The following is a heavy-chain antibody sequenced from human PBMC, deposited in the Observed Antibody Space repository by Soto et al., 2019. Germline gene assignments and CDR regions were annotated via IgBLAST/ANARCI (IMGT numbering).Heavy chain of an antibody. D-gene: IGHD5-12*01. CDR2: ISAYNGNT. V-gene: IGHV1-18*01. J-gene: IGHJ1*01. Sequence: ASVKVSCKASGYTFTSYGISWVRQAPGQGLEWMGWISAYNGNTNYAQKLQGRVTMTTDTSTNTAYMELRSLRSDDTAVYYCAKSDIVAPRSAEYFQHWGQGTLVPVSS. CDR3: AKSDIVAPRSAEYFQH. CDR1: GYTFTSYG.